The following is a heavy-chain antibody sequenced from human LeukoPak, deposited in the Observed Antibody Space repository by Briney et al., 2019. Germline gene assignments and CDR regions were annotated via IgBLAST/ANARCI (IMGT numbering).Heavy chain of an antibody. CDR2: ISGSGGST. J-gene: IGHJ6*03. Sequence: PGGSLRLSCAASGFTFSSYAMSWVRQAPGKGLEWVSAISGSGGSTYYADSVKGRFTISRDNSKNTLYLQMNSLRAEDTAVYYCAKDALYGSGSYSRGYYYYYMDVWGKGTTVTVSS. D-gene: IGHD3-10*01. CDR3: AKDALYGSGSYSRGYYYYYMDV. V-gene: IGHV3-23*01. CDR1: GFTFSSYA.